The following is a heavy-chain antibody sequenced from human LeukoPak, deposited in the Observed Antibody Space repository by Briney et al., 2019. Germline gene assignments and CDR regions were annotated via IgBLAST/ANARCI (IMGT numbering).Heavy chain of an antibody. CDR3: ARGGHYYGSGRDYYYYGMDV. Sequence: GGSLRLSCAASGFTFSSYSMNWVRQAPGKGLEWVSSISSSSSYIYYADSVKGRFTISRDNAKNSLYLQMDSLRAEDTAVYYCARGGHYYGSGRDYYYYGMDVWGQGTTVTVSS. D-gene: IGHD3-10*01. J-gene: IGHJ6*02. V-gene: IGHV3-21*01. CDR2: ISSSSSYI. CDR1: GFTFSSYS.